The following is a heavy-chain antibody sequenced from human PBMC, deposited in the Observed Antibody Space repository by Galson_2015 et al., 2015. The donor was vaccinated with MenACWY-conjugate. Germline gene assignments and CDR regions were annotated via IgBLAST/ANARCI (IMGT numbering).Heavy chain of an antibody. CDR3: ARSNRRV. Sequence: ETLSLTCSVSSDSISTYYWSWIRQPPGKGLEWLGYVSHSGTNYNPSLRGRVTMSVDPSKNQFSLRLTSVTAADTAVYYCARSNRRVWG. CDR2: VSHSGT. CDR1: SDSISTYY. V-gene: IGHV4-59*01. J-gene: IGHJ6*01.